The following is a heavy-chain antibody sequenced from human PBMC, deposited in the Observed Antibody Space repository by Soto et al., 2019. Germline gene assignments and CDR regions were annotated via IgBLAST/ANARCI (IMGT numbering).Heavy chain of an antibody. D-gene: IGHD2-2*01. CDR3: ARPSYALNWDFHYGMQV. Sequence: SETLSLTCAVSGGSFSGYYWTWIRQIPGKGLEWLGEINQSGTTKYNPSLMSRVTMSVDTPRNQFSLKLRSVTAADTAVYYCARPSYALNWDFHYGMQVWGQGTSVTVSS. J-gene: IGHJ6*02. CDR1: GGSFSGYY. CDR2: INQSGTT. V-gene: IGHV4-34*01.